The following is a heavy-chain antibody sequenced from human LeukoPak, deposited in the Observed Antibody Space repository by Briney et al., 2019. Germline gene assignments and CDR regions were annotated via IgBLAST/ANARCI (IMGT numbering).Heavy chain of an antibody. J-gene: IGHJ4*02. CDR3: AKALMVYAIMSVFDY. V-gene: IGHV3-23*01. D-gene: IGHD2-8*01. CDR1: GFIFSSYS. CDR2: ITGSGGNT. Sequence: PGGSLRLSCAASGFIFSSYSMSWVRQAPGKGLEWVSVITGSGGNTYYADSVKGRFTISKDNSKNTVYLQMSSLRVDDTAVYYCAKALMVYAIMSVFDYWGQGTLVTVSS.